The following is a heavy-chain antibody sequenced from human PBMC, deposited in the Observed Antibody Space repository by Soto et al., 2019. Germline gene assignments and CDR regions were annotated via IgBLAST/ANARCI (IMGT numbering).Heavy chain of an antibody. D-gene: IGHD3-22*01. CDR3: ARSPPCMIEGGFWFDP. CDR2: ISSSGSTT. Sequence: GGSLRLSCAASGFTFSSYEMNWVRQAPGKGLEWVSYISSSGSTTYYADSVKGRFTISRDNAKNSLYLQMNSLRAEDTAVYYCARSPPCMIEGGFWFDPWGQGTLVTVSS. J-gene: IGHJ5*02. CDR1: GFTFSSYE. V-gene: IGHV3-48*03.